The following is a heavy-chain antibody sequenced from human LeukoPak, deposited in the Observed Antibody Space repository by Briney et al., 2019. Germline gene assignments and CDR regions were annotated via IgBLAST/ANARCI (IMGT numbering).Heavy chain of an antibody. D-gene: IGHD3-16*01. J-gene: IGHJ5*02. V-gene: IGHV4-39*07. Sequence: PSETLSLTCTVSGGSISSSSYYWGWIRQPPGKGLEWIGSIYSSGSTYYNPSLKSRLTISVDTSKSQFSLRLSSVTAADRAVYYCARGLGSELLGEVEPWGQGTLVSVSS. CDR3: ARGLGSELLGEVEP. CDR2: IYSSGST. CDR1: GGSISSSSYY.